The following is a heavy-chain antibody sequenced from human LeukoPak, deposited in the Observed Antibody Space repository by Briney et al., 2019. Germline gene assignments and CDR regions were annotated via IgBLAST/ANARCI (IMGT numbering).Heavy chain of an antibody. CDR2: IVVGSGNT. CDR1: GFTFTSSA. J-gene: IGHJ4*02. D-gene: IGHD3-22*01. V-gene: IGHV1-58*02. Sequence: GASVKVSCKASGFTFTSSAMQWVRQARGQRLKWIVWIVVGSGNTNYAQKFQERVTITGDMSTSTAYMELSSLRCEDTAVYYCAAEEDYYDSSGYPYWGQGTLVTVSS. CDR3: AAEEDYYDSSGYPY.